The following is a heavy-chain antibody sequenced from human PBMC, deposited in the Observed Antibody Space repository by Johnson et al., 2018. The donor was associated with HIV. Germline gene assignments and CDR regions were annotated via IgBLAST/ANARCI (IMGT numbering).Heavy chain of an antibody. V-gene: IGHV3-30*02. Sequence: QVQLVESGGGLVQPGGSLRLSCAVSGFTFSSYGMHWVRQAPGKGLEWVAFIRYDGSNKYYADPVKGRFTISRDTSKNTLYLQMDSLRGEDSALYYCARGRKDIDAADGLDNDAFDMWGQGTLVTVSS. J-gene: IGHJ3*02. CDR2: IRYDGSNK. D-gene: IGHD6-13*01. CDR3: ARGRKDIDAADGLDNDAFDM. CDR1: GFTFSSYG.